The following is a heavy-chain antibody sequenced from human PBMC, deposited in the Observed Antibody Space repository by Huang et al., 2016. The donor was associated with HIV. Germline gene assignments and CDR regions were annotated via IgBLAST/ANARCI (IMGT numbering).Heavy chain of an antibody. D-gene: IGHD6-13*01. Sequence: QVQLQQWGAGLLKTSETLSLTCAVYGGSFSGYFWSWVRQPPGTGLEWVGEINHSGHINYNPSLLSRVNMSIDTSKKQFSLHLSSLSAADTAVYYCARRYNSRYDYWGRGSPVTVPS. CDR3: ARRYNSRYDY. CDR1: GGSFSGYF. J-gene: IGHJ4*02. V-gene: IGHV4-34*02. CDR2: INHSGHI.